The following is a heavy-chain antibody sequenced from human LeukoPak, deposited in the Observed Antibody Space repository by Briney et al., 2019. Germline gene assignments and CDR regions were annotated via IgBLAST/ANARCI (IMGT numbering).Heavy chain of an antibody. CDR3: AKDEKGYYHDTSGYPDAFDI. Sequence: RASVKVSCKASGYDFTSYAMHWVRQAPGQRLEWMGWINAGNGNTKYSQKFQDRVTVTRDTSTSTAYMELSSLRSEDTAVYYGAKDEKGYYHDTSGYPDAFDIWGQGTMVTVSS. CDR1: GYDFTSYA. D-gene: IGHD3-22*01. V-gene: IGHV1-3*01. CDR2: INAGNGNT. J-gene: IGHJ3*02.